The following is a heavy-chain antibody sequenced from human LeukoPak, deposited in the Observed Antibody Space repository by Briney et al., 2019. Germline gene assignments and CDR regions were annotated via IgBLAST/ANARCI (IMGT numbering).Heavy chain of an antibody. V-gene: IGHV1-69*13. D-gene: IGHD3-10*01. CDR2: LIPTFGTA. CDR1: GGTFSSYA. Sequence: SVKVSCKASGGTFSSYAISWVRQAPGQGLEWTRGLIPTFGTANYAQKFQGRVTITADDSTSTAYMQLSSLRSEDTAVYYCASDSGKKNAFDIWGQGTMVTVSS. J-gene: IGHJ3*02. CDR3: ASDSGKKNAFDI.